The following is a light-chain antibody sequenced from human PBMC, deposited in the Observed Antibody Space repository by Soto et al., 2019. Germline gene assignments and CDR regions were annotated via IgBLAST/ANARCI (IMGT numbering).Light chain of an antibody. Sequence: EIVLTQSPGTLSLSPGERATLSCRASQSVSSSYLAWYQQKPGQAPRLLIYGASSRATGIPDRFSGSGSGTDFTLTIRRLEPEYFGVYYCQQYGSSPWTFGQGTQVEIK. CDR3: QQYGSSPWT. CDR2: GAS. J-gene: IGKJ1*01. CDR1: QSVSSSY. V-gene: IGKV3-20*01.